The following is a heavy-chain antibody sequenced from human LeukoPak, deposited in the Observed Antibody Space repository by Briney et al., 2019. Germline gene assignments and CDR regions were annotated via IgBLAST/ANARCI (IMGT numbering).Heavy chain of an antibody. D-gene: IGHD5-18*01. Sequence: ASVKVSCKASGGTFSSYAISWVRQAPGQGLEWMGRIIPILGIANYAQKFQGRVTITADKSTSTAYMELSSLRSEDTAVYYCARGRTAMVTGYFDYWGQGTLVTVSS. J-gene: IGHJ4*02. V-gene: IGHV1-69*04. CDR2: IIPILGIA. CDR3: ARGRTAMVTGYFDY. CDR1: GGTFSSYA.